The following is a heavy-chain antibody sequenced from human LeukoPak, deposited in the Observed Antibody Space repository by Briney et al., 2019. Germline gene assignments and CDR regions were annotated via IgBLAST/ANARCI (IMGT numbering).Heavy chain of an antibody. CDR2: MNPNSGNT. D-gene: IGHD6-19*01. J-gene: IGHJ4*02. CDR1: GYTFTSCD. V-gene: IGHV1-8*01. CDR3: TRGSSGRRDN. Sequence: ASVKDSCKSSGYTFTSCDINWVRQATGQGLEGMGWMNPNSGNTGYGQSFQGRITMTRDISIGTAYMELSNLTSEDTAIYYCTRGSSGRRDNWGQGTLVTVSA.